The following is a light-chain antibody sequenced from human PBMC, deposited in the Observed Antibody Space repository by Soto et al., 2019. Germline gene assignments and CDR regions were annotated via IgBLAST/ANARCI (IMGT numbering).Light chain of an antibody. CDR2: DVI. CDR1: SSDIGGYNY. V-gene: IGLV2-11*01. Sequence: QSALTQPRSVSGSPGQSVTISCTGTSSDIGGYNYVSWYQQHPGKAPNLMIYDVIKRPSGVPDRFSGSKTGNTASLTIYGLQAEDEADYYCCSYAGSYTHVFGTGTKVTVL. J-gene: IGLJ1*01. CDR3: CSYAGSYTHV.